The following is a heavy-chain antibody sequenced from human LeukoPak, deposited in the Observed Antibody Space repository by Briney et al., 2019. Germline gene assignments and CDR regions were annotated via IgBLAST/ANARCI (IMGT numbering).Heavy chain of an antibody. V-gene: IGHV3-48*02. Sequence: AGGSLRLSCAASGFIFGDYNMNWVRQAPGKGLEWVSYISSGGSTIYYADTVRGRFTISRDNARNSLYLQMNGLTDEDTAVYYCAGEPPGNYDDSGHYYAYFDCWGQGALVTVSS. J-gene: IGHJ4*02. CDR1: GFIFGDYN. CDR2: ISSGGSTI. D-gene: IGHD3-22*01. CDR3: AGEPPGNYDDSGHYYAYFDC.